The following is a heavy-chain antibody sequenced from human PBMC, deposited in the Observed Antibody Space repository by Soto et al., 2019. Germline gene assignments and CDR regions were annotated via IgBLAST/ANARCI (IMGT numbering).Heavy chain of an antibody. CDR3: ARAPYCTNGVCPYYYYYYMDV. CDR1: GGSFSGYY. Sequence: QVQLQQWGAGLLKPSETLSLTCAVYGGSFSGYYWSWIRQPPGKGLEWIGEINHSGSTNYNQSLKSRVTISVDTSKNQFSLKLSSVTAADTAVYYCARAPYCTNGVCPYYYYYYMDVWGKGTTVTVSS. V-gene: IGHV4-34*01. D-gene: IGHD2-8*01. J-gene: IGHJ6*03. CDR2: INHSGST.